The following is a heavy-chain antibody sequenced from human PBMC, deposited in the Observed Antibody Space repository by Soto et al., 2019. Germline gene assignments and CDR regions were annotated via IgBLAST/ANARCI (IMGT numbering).Heavy chain of an antibody. CDR2: INTYNGMT. CDR3: GWSARGEMATD. V-gene: IGHV1-18*01. J-gene: IGHJ4*02. Sequence: QVQLVQSGGEVKKPGASVTVSCKASGYTFINYHITWVRQAPGQGLEWMAWINTYNGMTDYAQRFQGRVTMTRDTSTSTVYMELRNLGADDTAVYCCGWSARGEMATDWGQGTLVTVSS. D-gene: IGHD5-12*01. CDR1: GYTFINYH.